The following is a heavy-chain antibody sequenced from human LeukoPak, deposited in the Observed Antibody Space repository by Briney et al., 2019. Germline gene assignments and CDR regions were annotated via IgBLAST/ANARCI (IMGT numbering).Heavy chain of an antibody. CDR1: GYTFTSNY. V-gene: IGHV1-46*01. CDR3: ARTGVGGTMVRGVIIPPGY. CDR2: ISPSGGST. Sequence: ASVKVSCKAFGYTFTSNYMHWVRQAPGQGPEWMGVISPSGGSTTYAQKFQGRVTMTRDTSISTAYMELSRLRSDDTAVYYCARTGVGGTMVRGVIIPPGYWGQGTLVTVSS. J-gene: IGHJ4*02. D-gene: IGHD3-10*01.